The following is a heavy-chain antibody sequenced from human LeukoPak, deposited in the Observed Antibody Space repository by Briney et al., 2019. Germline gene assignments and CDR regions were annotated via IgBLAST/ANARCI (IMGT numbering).Heavy chain of an antibody. V-gene: IGHV4-30-4*01. J-gene: IGHJ3*02. CDR2: IYYSGST. Sequence: PSETLSLTCTVSGGSISSGDYYWSWIRQPPGKGLEWIGYIYYSGSTYYNPSLKSRVTISVDTSKNQFSLKLSSVTAADTAVYYCASLWGPDAFDIWGQGTMVTVSS. CDR3: ASLWGPDAFDI. CDR1: GGSISSGDYY. D-gene: IGHD3-16*01.